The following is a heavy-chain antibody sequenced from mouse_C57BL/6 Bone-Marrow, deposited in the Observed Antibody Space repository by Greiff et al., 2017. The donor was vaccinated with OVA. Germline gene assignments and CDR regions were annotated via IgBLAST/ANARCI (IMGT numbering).Heavy chain of an antibody. CDR3: ARRYYGSSYWYFDV. CDR1: GYTFTSYW. Sequence: QVQLQQPGAELVKPGASVKMSCKASGYTFTSYWITWVKRRPGQGLEWIGDIYPGSGSTNYNEKFKSKATLTVDTSSSTAYMQLSSLTSEDSAVYYCARRYYGSSYWYFDVWGTGTTVTVSS. J-gene: IGHJ1*03. CDR2: IYPGSGST. V-gene: IGHV1-55*01. D-gene: IGHD1-1*01.